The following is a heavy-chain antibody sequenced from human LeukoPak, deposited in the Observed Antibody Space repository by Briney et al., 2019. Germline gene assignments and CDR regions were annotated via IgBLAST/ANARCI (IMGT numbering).Heavy chain of an antibody. Sequence: GGSLRLSCAASGFTFSTYAMSWVRQAPGRGLEWVSSISGDGGSTYYAESVKGRFTISRDNSKNTLYLQMNSLRAEDTAVYYCAKRPDCSTTNCFRFEYWGQGTLVTVSS. CDR2: ISGDGGST. CDR1: GFTFSTYA. V-gene: IGHV3-23*01. D-gene: IGHD2-2*01. CDR3: AKRPDCSTTNCFRFEY. J-gene: IGHJ4*02.